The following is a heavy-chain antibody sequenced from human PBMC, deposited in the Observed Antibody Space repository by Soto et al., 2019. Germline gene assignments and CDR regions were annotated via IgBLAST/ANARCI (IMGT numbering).Heavy chain of an antibody. J-gene: IGHJ2*01. Sequence: ASVKVSCKASGYTFTGYGISWVRQAPGQGLEWMGRISAYNGNTNYAQKLQGRVTMTTDTSTSTACMELRSLRSDDTAVYYCAREASYYGAAPWFFDLWGRGTLVTVSS. CDR1: GYTFTGYG. D-gene: IGHD4-17*01. CDR3: AREASYYGAAPWFFDL. CDR2: ISAYNGNT. V-gene: IGHV1-18*01.